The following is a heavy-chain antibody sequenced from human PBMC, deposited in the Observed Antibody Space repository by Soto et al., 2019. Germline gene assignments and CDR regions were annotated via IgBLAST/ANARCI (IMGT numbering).Heavy chain of an antibody. D-gene: IGHD1-26*01. CDR3: AVHSGTYFDY. CDR2: IKQDGSEE. V-gene: IGHV3-7*05. CDR1: GFTFRNYW. J-gene: IGHJ4*02. Sequence: PGGSLRLSCAASGFTFRNYWVTWVRQAPGKGLEWVANIKQDGSEEYYVDSVKGRFTISRDNAKNSLYLEMNSLRAEDTAMFYCAVHSGTYFDYWGQGILVTVSS.